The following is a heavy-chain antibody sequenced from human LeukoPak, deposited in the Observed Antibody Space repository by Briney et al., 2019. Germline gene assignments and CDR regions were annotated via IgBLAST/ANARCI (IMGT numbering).Heavy chain of an antibody. D-gene: IGHD1-26*01. CDR1: GFIFTNYF. V-gene: IGHV3-7*01. J-gene: IGHJ4*02. CDR3: AKWGNAGAKDY. Sequence: GGSLRLSCAASGFIFTNYFMSWVRQAPGKGLEWVASIKHDGSEKYYVDSVRGRFTISRDNTMNSLYLQMSSLRAEDTAVYYCAKWGNAGAKDYWGQGTLVTVSP. CDR2: IKHDGSEK.